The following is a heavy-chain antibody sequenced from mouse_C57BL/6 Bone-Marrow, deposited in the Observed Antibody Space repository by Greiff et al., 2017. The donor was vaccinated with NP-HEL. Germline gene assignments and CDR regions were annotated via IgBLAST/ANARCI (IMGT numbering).Heavy chain of an antibody. CDR2: ISDGGSYT. J-gene: IGHJ1*03. CDR1: GFTFSSYA. D-gene: IGHD1-1*01. CDR3: ARNYGSIWYFDV. V-gene: IGHV5-4*03. Sequence: EVKVVESGGGLVKPGGSLKLSCAASGFTFSSYAMSWVRQTPEKRLEWVATISDGGSYTYYPDNVKGRFTISRDNAKNNLYLQMSHLKSEDTAMYYGARNYGSIWYFDVWGTGTTVTVSA.